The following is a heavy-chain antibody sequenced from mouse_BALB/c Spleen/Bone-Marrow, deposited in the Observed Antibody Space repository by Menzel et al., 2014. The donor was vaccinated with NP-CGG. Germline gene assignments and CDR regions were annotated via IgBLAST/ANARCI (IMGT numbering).Heavy chain of an antibody. D-gene: IGHD1-1*01. CDR3: AGSYYGSTFDY. CDR1: GSTFSSYY. J-gene: IGHJ2*01. CDR2: INSYGGST. V-gene: IGHV5-6-2*01. Sequence: EVNVVESGGGLVKLGGSLKLSCAASGSTFSSYYMSWVRQTPEKRLELVAAINSYGGSTYYPDTVKGRFTISRDNAKNTLYLQMSSLKSEDTALYYCAGSYYGSTFDYWGQGTTLTVSS.